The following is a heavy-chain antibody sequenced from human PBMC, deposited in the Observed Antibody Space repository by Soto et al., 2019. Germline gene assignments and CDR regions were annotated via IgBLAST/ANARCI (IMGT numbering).Heavy chain of an antibody. V-gene: IGHV1-18*04. D-gene: IGHD3-22*01. CDR3: TRHLSLVQWLFLWDH. Sequence: ASVKVSCKSSGYTFVTYGITWVRQAPGQDLEWLGWISLYNDEIRYAQTLRGRVTLTRDTATSTVYMELTSLTPDDTAVYYCTRHLSLVQWLFLWDHWGQGTLVTVSS. CDR2: ISLYNDEI. J-gene: IGHJ4*02. CDR1: GYTFVTYG.